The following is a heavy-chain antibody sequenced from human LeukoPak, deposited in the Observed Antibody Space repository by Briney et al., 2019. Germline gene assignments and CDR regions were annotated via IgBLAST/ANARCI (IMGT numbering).Heavy chain of an antibody. CDR1: GFTFSSYG. Sequence: GGSLRLSCAASGFTFSSYGMHWVRQAPGKGLEWVAVISYDGSNKYYADSVKGRFTISRDNSKNTLYLQMNSLRAEDTAVYYCAKETHYKFNYYDSSGYFDYWGQGTLVTVSS. V-gene: IGHV3-30*18. CDR3: AKETHYKFNYYDSSGYFDY. J-gene: IGHJ4*02. D-gene: IGHD3-22*01. CDR2: ISYDGSNK.